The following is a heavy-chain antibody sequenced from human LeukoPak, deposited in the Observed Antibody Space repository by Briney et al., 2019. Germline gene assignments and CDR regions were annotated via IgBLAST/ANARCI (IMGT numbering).Heavy chain of an antibody. D-gene: IGHD6-13*01. V-gene: IGHV4-34*01. Sequence: PSGTLSLTCAVYGGSFSGYYWSWIRQPPGKGLEWIGEINHSGSTNYNPSLKSRVTISVDTSKNQFSLKLSSVTAADTAVYYCARSGDSSSWFTYYYYYGMDVWGQGTTVTVSS. CDR1: GGSFSGYY. CDR3: ARSGDSSSWFTYYYYYGMDV. J-gene: IGHJ6*02. CDR2: INHSGST.